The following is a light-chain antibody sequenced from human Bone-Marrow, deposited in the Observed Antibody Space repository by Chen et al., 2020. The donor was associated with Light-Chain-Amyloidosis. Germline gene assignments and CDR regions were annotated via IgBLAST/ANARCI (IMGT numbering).Light chain of an antibody. J-gene: IGLJ2*01. V-gene: IGLV3-25*03. Sequence: SYELTHPPSVSVSPGQTARITCSGDDLPTKYAYWYQQKPGQAPVLVINRDTERPSGISDRFCDSSSGTTATLTISGVQAEDEADYHCQSADSSGTDEVIFGGGTKLTVL. CDR1: DLPTKY. CDR3: QSADSSGTDEVI. CDR2: RDT.